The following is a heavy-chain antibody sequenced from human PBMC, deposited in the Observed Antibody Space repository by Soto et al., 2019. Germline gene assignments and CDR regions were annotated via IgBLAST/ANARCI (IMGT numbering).Heavy chain of an antibody. CDR2: INHSGST. V-gene: IGHV4-34*01. J-gene: IGHJ6*02. CDR3: VRETGMDA. CDR1: GGSFSGYY. D-gene: IGHD1-26*01. Sequence: PSETLSLTSAVYGGSFSGYYWSWIRQPPGKGLEWIGEINHSGSTNYNPSLKSRVTISVDTSKNQFSLKLSSVTAADTAVYYCVRETGMDAWGQGTTVTVSS.